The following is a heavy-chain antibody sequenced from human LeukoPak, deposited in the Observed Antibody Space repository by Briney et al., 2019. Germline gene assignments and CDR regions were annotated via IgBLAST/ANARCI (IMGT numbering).Heavy chain of an antibody. CDR2: ISGYNGNT. V-gene: IGHV1-18*01. CDR1: GFTFSSYG. Sequence: ASVKVSCKASGFTFSSYGVSWVRQAPGQGLEWMGWISGYNGNTYYAQTFQGRVTLTTDTSTSTVYMEMRSLRSGDTAVYYYAAGTAADYWGQGTLVTVSS. D-gene: IGHD6-13*01. CDR3: AAGTAADY. J-gene: IGHJ4*02.